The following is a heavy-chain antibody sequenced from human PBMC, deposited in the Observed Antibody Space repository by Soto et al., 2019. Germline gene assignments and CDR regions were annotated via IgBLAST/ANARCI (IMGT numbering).Heavy chain of an antibody. Sequence: EVQLVESGGGLVQPGGSLRLSCAASGFTFSSYWMSCVRQAPGKVLEWVANIKQDGSEKYYVNTVKGRFTISRDDAKNSLYLQMNSLRAEDTAVYYCARDGTEQWLVRSDWFDPWGQGTLVTVSS. J-gene: IGHJ5*02. CDR3: ARDGTEQWLVRSDWFDP. D-gene: IGHD6-19*01. CDR1: GFTFSSYW. CDR2: IKQDGSEK. V-gene: IGHV3-7*01.